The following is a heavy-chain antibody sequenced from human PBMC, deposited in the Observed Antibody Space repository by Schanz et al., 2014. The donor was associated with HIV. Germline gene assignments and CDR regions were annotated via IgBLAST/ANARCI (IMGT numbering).Heavy chain of an antibody. V-gene: IGHV3-23*04. Sequence: EGQLVESGGGLVQPGGSLRLSCIASGFTFNNYAMTWVRQAPGKGLEWVSSISESGGRTYYADSVNGRFTISRDNSKNTLYLQMTTLRIDDTAVYYCAKPEYDSRGNSQSHFDSWGQGTLVTVSS. J-gene: IGHJ4*02. D-gene: IGHD3-22*01. CDR1: GFTFNNYA. CDR3: AKPEYDSRGNSQSHFDS. CDR2: ISESGGRT.